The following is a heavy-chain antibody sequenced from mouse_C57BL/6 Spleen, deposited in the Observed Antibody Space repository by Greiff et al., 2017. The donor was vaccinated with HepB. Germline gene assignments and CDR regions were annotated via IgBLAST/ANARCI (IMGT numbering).Heavy chain of an antibody. Sequence: VKLQESGAELARPGASVKMSCKASGYTFTSYTMHWVKQRPGQGLEWIGYINPSSGYTKYNQKFKDKATLTADKSSSTAYMQLSSLTSEDSAVYYCARVYYGSSDYFDYWGQGTTLTVSS. CDR3: ARVYYGSSDYFDY. D-gene: IGHD1-1*01. CDR1: GYTFTSYT. V-gene: IGHV1-4*01. J-gene: IGHJ2*01. CDR2: INPSSGYT.